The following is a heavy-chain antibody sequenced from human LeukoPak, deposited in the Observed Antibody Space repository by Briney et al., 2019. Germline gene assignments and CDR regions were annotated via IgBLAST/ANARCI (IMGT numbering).Heavy chain of an antibody. CDR2: IYYSGST. D-gene: IGHD3-9*01. CDR1: GGSISSSSYY. J-gene: IGHJ4*02. CDR3: AREPYYDISTGNYYYFDY. Sequence: PSETLSLTCTVSGGSISSSSYYWGWIRQPPGKGLEWIGSIYYSGSTYYNPSLKSRVTISVDTSKNQFSLKLSSVTAADTAMYYCAREPYYDISTGNYYYFDYWGQGTLVTVSS. V-gene: IGHV4-39*02.